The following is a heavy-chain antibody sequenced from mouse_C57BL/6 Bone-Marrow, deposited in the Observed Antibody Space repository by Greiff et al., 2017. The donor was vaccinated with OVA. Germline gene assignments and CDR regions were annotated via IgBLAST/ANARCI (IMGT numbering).Heavy chain of an antibody. CDR3: AKKAYYGSSYAMDY. D-gene: IGHD1-1*01. J-gene: IGHJ4*01. V-gene: IGHV2-5*01. Sequence: QVQLQQSGPGLVQPSQSLSITCTVSGFSLTSYGVHWVRQSPGKGLEWLGVIWRGGSTDYNAAFMSRLSITKDNSKSQVFLKMNSLQADDAAIYYCAKKAYYGSSYAMDYWGQGTSVTVSS. CDR1: GFSLTSYG. CDR2: IWRGGST.